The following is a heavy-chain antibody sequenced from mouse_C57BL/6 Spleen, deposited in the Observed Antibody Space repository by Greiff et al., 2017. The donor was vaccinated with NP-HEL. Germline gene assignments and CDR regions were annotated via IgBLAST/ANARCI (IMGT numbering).Heavy chain of an antibody. V-gene: IGHV1-55*01. CDR2: IYPGSGST. Sequence: QVQLQQPGAELVKPGASVKMSCKASGYTFTSYWITWVKQRPGQGLEWIGDIYPGSGSTNYNEKFKSKATLTVDTSSSTAYMQLSSLTSEDSAVYYCAREIDYGSSYGYFDVWGTGTTVTVSS. CDR3: AREIDYGSSYGYFDV. CDR1: GYTFTSYW. D-gene: IGHD1-1*01. J-gene: IGHJ1*03.